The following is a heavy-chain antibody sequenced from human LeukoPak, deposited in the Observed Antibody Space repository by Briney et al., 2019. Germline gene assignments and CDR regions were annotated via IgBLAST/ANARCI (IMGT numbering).Heavy chain of an antibody. Sequence: PSETLSLTCAVYGGSFSGYYWSWIRQPPGRGLEWIGEINHSGSTNYNPSLKSRVTISVDTSKTQFSLKLSSVTAADTAAYYCAGALRGALYYYYYYMDVWGKGTTVTVSS. J-gene: IGHJ6*03. CDR3: AGALRGALYYYYYYMDV. V-gene: IGHV4-34*01. D-gene: IGHD3-10*01. CDR1: GGSFSGYY. CDR2: INHSGST.